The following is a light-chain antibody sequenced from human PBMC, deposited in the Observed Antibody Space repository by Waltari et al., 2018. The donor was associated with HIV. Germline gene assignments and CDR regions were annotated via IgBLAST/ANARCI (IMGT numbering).Light chain of an antibody. J-gene: IGLJ2*01. CDR2: DVT. CDR1: SSDVGDYNY. V-gene: IGLV2-14*01. Sequence: QSALTQPASVSGSLGQSITISCTGTSSDVGDYNYVSWYQQHPGKAPKVMIYDVTKRPSGVSDRFSGSKSGNTASLTISGLQSEDEAHYYCTSYRGSSTLVFGAGTKLTVL. CDR3: TSYRGSSTLV.